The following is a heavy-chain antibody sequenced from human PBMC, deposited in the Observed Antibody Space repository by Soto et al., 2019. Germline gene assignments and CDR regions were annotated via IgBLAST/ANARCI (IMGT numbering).Heavy chain of an antibody. CDR2: FDPEDGET. Sequence: ASVKVSCKVSGYTLTELSMHWVRQAPGKGLEWMGGFDPEDGETIYAQKFQGRVTMTEDTSTDTAYMELSRLRSEDTAVYYCATSFCSSTSCYVLDAFDIWGQGTMVTVSS. D-gene: IGHD2-2*01. V-gene: IGHV1-24*01. J-gene: IGHJ3*02. CDR3: ATSFCSSTSCYVLDAFDI. CDR1: GYTLTELS.